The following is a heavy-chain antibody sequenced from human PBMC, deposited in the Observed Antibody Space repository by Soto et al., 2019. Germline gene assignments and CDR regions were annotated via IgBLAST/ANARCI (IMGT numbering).Heavy chain of an antibody. CDR2: INHSGIT. V-gene: IGHV4-34*01. D-gene: IGHD3-9*01. J-gene: IGHJ4*02. CDR3: ARGMVTGYTGPFDF. CDR1: GVSLSNNY. Sequence: QVQLQQWGAGLLKPSETLSLRCGIYGVSLSNNYWSWIRHPPGKGLEWIGEINHSGITNYSPSLWSRVTISVDPSKNQFSLKLSSVTAADTAVYYCARGMVTGYTGPFDFWGQGSLVTVSS.